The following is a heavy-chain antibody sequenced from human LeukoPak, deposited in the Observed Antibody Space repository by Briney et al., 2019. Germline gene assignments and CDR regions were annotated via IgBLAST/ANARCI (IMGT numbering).Heavy chain of an antibody. CDR3: ARDNYDYVWGTQRVDF. D-gene: IGHD3-16*01. V-gene: IGHV1-18*01. CDR2: IRPYNGNT. CDR1: GFTFTKYG. J-gene: IGHJ4*02. Sequence: ASVKVSCKASGFTFTKYGINWVRQAPGQGLEWMELIRPYNGNTNYAQKLQGRVTMTTDTSTSTAYMEVRSLKFDDTAVYYCARDNYDYVWGTQRVDFWGQGTLVTVSS.